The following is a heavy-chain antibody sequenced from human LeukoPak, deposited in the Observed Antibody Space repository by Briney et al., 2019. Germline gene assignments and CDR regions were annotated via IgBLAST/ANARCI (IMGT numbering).Heavy chain of an antibody. CDR2: INHSGST. CDR3: ARAADARNSGIDY. CDR1: GRSFSGYY. D-gene: IGHD6-25*01. Sequence: SETLSLTCAVYGRSFSGYYWSWIRQPPGKGLEWIGEINHSGSTNYNPSLKSRVTISVDTSKNQFSLKLSSVTAADTAVYYCARAADARNSGIDYWGQGTLVTVSS. J-gene: IGHJ4*02. V-gene: IGHV4-34*01.